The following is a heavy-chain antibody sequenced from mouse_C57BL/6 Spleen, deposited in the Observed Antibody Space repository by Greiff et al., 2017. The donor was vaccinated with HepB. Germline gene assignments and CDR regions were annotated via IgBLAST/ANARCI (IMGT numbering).Heavy chain of an antibody. J-gene: IGHJ3*01. Sequence: EVKLVESGGGLVQPGGSLKLSCAASGFTFSDYGMAWVRQAPRKGPEWVAFISNLAYSIYYADTVTGRFTISRENAKNTLYLEMSSLRSEDTAMYYCARQGETGSFAYWGQGTLVTVSA. CDR3: ARQGETGSFAY. D-gene: IGHD4-1*01. CDR1: GFTFSDYG. CDR2: ISNLAYSI. V-gene: IGHV5-15*04.